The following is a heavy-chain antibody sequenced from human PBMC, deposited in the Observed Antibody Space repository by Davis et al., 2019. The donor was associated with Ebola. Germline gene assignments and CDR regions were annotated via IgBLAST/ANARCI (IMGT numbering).Heavy chain of an antibody. CDR2: IWYDGSNK. J-gene: IGHJ4*02. CDR1: GFTFSSYV. Sequence: GESLNISCAASGFTFSSYVMHWVRHAPGKGLEWVAVIWYDGSNKYYADSVKGRFTITRDNSKNTLYLQMNSLRAEDTAVYYCARVPLGRYYFDYWGQGTLVTVSS. CDR3: ARVPLGRYYFDY. D-gene: IGHD1-14*01. V-gene: IGHV3-33*01.